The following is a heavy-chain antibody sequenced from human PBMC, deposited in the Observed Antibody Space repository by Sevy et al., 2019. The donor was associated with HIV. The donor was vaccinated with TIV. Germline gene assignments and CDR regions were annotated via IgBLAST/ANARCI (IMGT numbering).Heavy chain of an antibody. J-gene: IGHJ5*01. CDR1: GFSLSNTGMG. CDR3: ARSPSGYSSNWFDY. D-gene: IGHD6-13*01. V-gene: IGHV2-26*01. CDR2: VFSNDEK. Sequence: SGPTLVNPTETLTLTCTVSGFSLSNTGMGVSWIRQPPGKALEWLAHVFSNDEKSYSTSVKSTLTISKDISKSHVVLTMTNLDPVDTATYYCARSPSGYSSNWFDYWGQGTLVTVSS.